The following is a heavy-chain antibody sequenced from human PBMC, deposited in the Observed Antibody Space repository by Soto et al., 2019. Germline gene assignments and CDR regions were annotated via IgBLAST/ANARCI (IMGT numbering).Heavy chain of an antibody. CDR2: INHSGST. D-gene: IGHD3-9*01. V-gene: IGHV4-34*01. Sequence: QVQLQQWGAGLLKPSETLSLTCAVYGGSFSGYYWSWIRQPPGKGLEWIGEINHSGSTNYNPSLKSRVTLSVDTSKNQFSLKLSSVTAADTAVYYCARVGLRYFDWLSYDAFDIWGQGTMVTVSS. J-gene: IGHJ3*02. CDR1: GGSFSGYY. CDR3: ARVGLRYFDWLSYDAFDI.